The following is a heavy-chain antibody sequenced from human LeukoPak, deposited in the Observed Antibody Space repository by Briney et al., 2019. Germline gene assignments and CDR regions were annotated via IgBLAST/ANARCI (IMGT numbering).Heavy chain of an antibody. Sequence: GGSLRLSCAASGSTFSTYAMSWVRQAPGEGLGWVSTISGRTPNTYYAGSVKGRFTISRDNSKNALYLQMNSLRAEDTAIYYCVKRGEYYMDVWGKGTTVTVSS. CDR3: VKRGEYYMDV. J-gene: IGHJ6*03. CDR1: GSTFSTYA. CDR2: ISGRTPNT. V-gene: IGHV3-23*01. D-gene: IGHD3-16*01.